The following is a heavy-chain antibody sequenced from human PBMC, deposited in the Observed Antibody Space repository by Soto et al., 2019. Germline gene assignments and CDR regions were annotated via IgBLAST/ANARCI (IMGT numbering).Heavy chain of an antibody. Sequence: QVQLVQSGAEVKKPGSSVKVSCKASGGTFSSYAISWVRQAPGQGLEWMGGIIPIFGTANYAQKFQGRVTITADNSTSTAYMELSSRRSEDTAGYYCASPTREWLPPARDYYYGMDVWGQGTTVTVSS. CDR2: IIPIFGTA. CDR1: GGTFSSYA. J-gene: IGHJ6*02. CDR3: ASPTREWLPPARDYYYGMDV. D-gene: IGHD3-3*01. V-gene: IGHV1-69*06.